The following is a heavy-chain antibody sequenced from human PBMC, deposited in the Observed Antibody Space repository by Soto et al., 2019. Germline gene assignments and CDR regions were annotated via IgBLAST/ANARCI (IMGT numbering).Heavy chain of an antibody. J-gene: IGHJ3*02. CDR2: IYYSGST. CDR1: GGSISSGGYY. V-gene: IGHV4-31*03. D-gene: IGHD3-10*01. Sequence: SETLSLTCTFSGGSISSGGYYLSWIRQHPGKGLEWIGYIYYSGSTYYNPSLKSRVTISVDTSKNQFSLKLSSVTAADTAVYYCARGGSITMVRGVIISDAFDIWGQGTMVTVSS. CDR3: ARGGSITMVRGVIISDAFDI.